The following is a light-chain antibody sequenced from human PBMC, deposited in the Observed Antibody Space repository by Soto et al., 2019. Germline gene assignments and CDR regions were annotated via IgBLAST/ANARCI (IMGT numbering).Light chain of an antibody. J-gene: IGKJ4*02. Sequence: EIVMTQSPATLSVSPGERATLSCRASQTVTNNKLAWYQQKPGQAPRLLIYAASTRATGIPARFSGSGSGTEFTLTISSLQSEDFVYYYCQQCVHSPLTFGRGTKVEI. CDR2: AAS. V-gene: IGKV3D-15*01. CDR3: QQCVHSPLT. CDR1: QTVTNN.